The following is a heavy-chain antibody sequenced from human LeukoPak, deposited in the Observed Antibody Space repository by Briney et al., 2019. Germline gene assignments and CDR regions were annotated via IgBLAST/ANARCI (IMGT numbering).Heavy chain of an antibody. CDR2: IYYSGST. V-gene: IGHV4-39*01. D-gene: IGHD6-19*01. CDR1: GGSISSRSYY. CDR3: ARHTYSSGWYADY. Sequence: PSETLSLTCTVSGGSISSRSYYWGWIRQPPGKWLEWIGSIYYSGSTYYNPSLKSRVTISVDTSKNQFSLKLSSVTAADTAVYYCARHTYSSGWYADYWGQGTLVTVSS. J-gene: IGHJ4*02.